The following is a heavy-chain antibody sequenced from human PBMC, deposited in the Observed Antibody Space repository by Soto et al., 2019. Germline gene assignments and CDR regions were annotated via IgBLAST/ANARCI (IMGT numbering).Heavy chain of an antibody. J-gene: IGHJ4*02. CDR3: ARGRPSITIFGVVIRSTYFDY. V-gene: IGHV4-34*01. Sequence: PSETLSLTCAVYGGSFSGYYWSWIRQPPGKGLEWIGEINHSGSTNYNPSLKSRVTISVDTSKNQFSLKLSSVTAADTAVYYCARGRPSITIFGVVIRSTYFDYWGQGTLVTVSS. CDR2: INHSGST. D-gene: IGHD3-3*01. CDR1: GGSFSGYY.